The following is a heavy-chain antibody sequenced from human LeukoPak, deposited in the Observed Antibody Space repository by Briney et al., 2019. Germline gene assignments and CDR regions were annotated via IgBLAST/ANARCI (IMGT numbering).Heavy chain of an antibody. Sequence: TGGSLRLSCAASGFTFSSYSMNWVRQAPGKGLEWVSSISSSRSYIYYADSVKGRFTISRDNAKNSLYLQMNSLRPEDTAVYYCAREAYSGYDFYFDYWGQGTLVTVSS. V-gene: IGHV3-21*01. CDR3: AREAYSGYDFYFDY. CDR1: GFTFSSYS. J-gene: IGHJ4*02. D-gene: IGHD5-12*01. CDR2: ISSSRSYI.